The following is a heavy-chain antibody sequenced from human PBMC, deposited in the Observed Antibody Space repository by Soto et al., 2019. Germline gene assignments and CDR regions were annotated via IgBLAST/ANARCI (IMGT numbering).Heavy chain of an antibody. J-gene: IGHJ3*02. Sequence: SVKVSCKASGGTFSSYAISWVRQAPGQGLEWMGGIIPIFGTANYAQKFQGRVTITADESTSTAYMELSSLRSEDTAVYYCARGVPYYYDSSSTEHDAFDIWGQGTLGTVS. CDR3: ARGVPYYYDSSSTEHDAFDI. V-gene: IGHV1-69*13. CDR2: IIPIFGTA. D-gene: IGHD3-22*01. CDR1: GGTFSSYA.